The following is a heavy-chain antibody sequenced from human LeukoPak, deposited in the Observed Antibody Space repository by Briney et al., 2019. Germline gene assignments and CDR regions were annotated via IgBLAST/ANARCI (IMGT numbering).Heavy chain of an antibody. CDR1: GGTFSSYA. D-gene: IGHD6-13*01. Sequence: GASVKVSCKASGGTFSSYAISWVRQAPGQGLEWMGGIIPIFGTANYAQKFQGRVTITADESTSTAYMELSSLRSEDTAVYYCASGRAAAGNGYWGQGTLVTVSS. V-gene: IGHV1-69*13. J-gene: IGHJ4*02. CDR3: ASGRAAAGNGY. CDR2: IIPIFGTA.